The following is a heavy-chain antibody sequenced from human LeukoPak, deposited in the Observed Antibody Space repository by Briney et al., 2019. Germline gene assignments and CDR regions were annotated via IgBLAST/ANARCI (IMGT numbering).Heavy chain of an antibody. CDR3: ATLSGY. V-gene: IGHV3-74*01. Sequence: GGSPRLSCAASGFTLSSYWMHWVRQGRGKGRVCVSRTNSDGRRTDYAHSVKGRFTISRDNAKNTLYLQMNSLRAEDTAVYYCATLSGYWGQGTLVTVSS. J-gene: IGHJ4*02. CDR2: TNSDGRRT. CDR1: GFTLSSYW. D-gene: IGHD3-10*01.